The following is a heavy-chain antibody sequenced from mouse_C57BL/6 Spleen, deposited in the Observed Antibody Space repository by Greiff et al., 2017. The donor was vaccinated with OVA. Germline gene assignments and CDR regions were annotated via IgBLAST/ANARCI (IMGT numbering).Heavy chain of an antibody. CDR2: IYPGDGDT. Sequence: VQLQQSGPELVKPGASVKISCKASGYAFSSSWMNWVKQRPGKGLEWIGRIYPGDGDTNYNGKFKGKATLTADKSSSTAYMQLSSLTSEDSAVYFCAREEEDLGGCAYWGQGTLVTVSA. CDR3: AREEEDLGGCAY. D-gene: IGHD3-3*01. V-gene: IGHV1-82*01. J-gene: IGHJ3*01. CDR1: GYAFSSSW.